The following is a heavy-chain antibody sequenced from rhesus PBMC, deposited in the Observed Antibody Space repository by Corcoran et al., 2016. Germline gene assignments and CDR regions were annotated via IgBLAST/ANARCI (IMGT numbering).Heavy chain of an antibody. Sequence: EVQLVQSGAEVKKPGASVKIPCKASGYNFTELSMHWVRQAPGKGLEWMGRVDPEDGEADYAQKFQDRVTITADTSTDTAYMELSSLRSEDTAVYYCARGGSYNWNDGYYYGLDSWGQGVVVTVSS. V-gene: IGHV1-111*02. D-gene: IGHD1-7*02. CDR3: ARGGSYNWNDGYYYGLDS. CDR2: VDPEDGEA. CDR1: GYNFTELS. J-gene: IGHJ6*01.